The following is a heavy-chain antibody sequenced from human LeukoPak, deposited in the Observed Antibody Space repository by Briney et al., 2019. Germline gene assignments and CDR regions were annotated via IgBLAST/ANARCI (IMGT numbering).Heavy chain of an antibody. CDR3: AKEDRYYYYGMDV. CDR1: GFTFSGYG. CDR2: ISYDGSNK. Sequence: GGSLRLSCAASGFTFSGYGMHWVRQAPGKGLEWVAVISYDGSNKYYADSVKGRFTISRDNSKNTLYLQMNSLRAEDTAVYYCAKEDRYYYYGMDVWGQGTTVTVSS. J-gene: IGHJ6*02. V-gene: IGHV3-30*18. D-gene: IGHD3-16*02.